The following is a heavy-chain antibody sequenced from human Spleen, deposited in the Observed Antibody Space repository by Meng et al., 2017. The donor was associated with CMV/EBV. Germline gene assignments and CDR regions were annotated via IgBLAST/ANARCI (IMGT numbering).Heavy chain of an antibody. V-gene: IGHV3-11*04. J-gene: IGHJ5*02. D-gene: IGHD1-26*01. Sequence: APSGFPFSDYYMPWLRQAPWTGLEWLSHISRRGSLMHSAESVKGRFTISRDNGQSTLYLQMNSLRADDTAVYYCARDFSAVHNWLDTWGQGTLVTVSS. CDR2: ISRRGSLM. CDR1: GFPFSDYY. CDR3: ARDFSAVHNWLDT.